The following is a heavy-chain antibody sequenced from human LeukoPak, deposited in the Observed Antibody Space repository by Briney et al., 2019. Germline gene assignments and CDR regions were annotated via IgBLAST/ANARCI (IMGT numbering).Heavy chain of an antibody. CDR2: INTNTGNP. D-gene: IGHD1-1*01. V-gene: IGHV7-4-1*02. Sequence: RASVKVSCKASGYTFTSYALNWVRQAPGQGLEWMGWINTNTGNPTYAQGFTGRFVFSLDTSVSTAYVQISSLKAEDTAVYYCARIGTYHYYYMDVWGKGTTVTISS. CDR1: GYTFTSYA. CDR3: ARIGTYHYYYMDV. J-gene: IGHJ6*03.